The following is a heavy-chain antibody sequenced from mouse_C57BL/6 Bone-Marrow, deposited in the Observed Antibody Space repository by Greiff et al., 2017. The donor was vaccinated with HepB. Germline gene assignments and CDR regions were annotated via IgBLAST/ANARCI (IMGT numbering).Heavy chain of an antibody. V-gene: IGHV2-2*01. CDR2: IWSGGST. Sequence: VKLVESGPGLVQPSQSLSITCTVSGFSLTSYGVHWVRQSPGKGLEWLGVIWSGGSTDYNAAFISRLSISKDNSKSHVFFTMNSLQADDTAIYYCARGAMITPWFAYWGQGTLVTVSA. D-gene: IGHD2-4*01. J-gene: IGHJ3*01. CDR1: GFSLTSYG. CDR3: ARGAMITPWFAY.